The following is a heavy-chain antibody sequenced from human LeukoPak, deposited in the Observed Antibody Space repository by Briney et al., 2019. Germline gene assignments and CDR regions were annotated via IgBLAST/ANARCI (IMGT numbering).Heavy chain of an antibody. CDR2: IYSGGST. D-gene: IGHD4-17*01. CDR3: AGGTDYGDFPVH. J-gene: IGHJ4*02. Sequence: HPGGALKLSCAASGFTVSSNYMSWVRQAPGKGLEWVSVIYSGGSTYYADSVKGRFTISRDNSKNTLYLQMNSLRAEDTAVYYCAGGTDYGDFPVHWGQGTLVTVSS. CDR1: GFTVSSNY. V-gene: IGHV3-53*01.